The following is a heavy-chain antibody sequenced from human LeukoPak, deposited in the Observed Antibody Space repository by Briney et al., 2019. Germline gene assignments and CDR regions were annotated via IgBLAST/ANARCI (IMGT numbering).Heavy chain of an antibody. CDR3: ARVAEYSSPLTDPVDY. CDR2: ISSSSSYI. V-gene: IGHV3-21*01. D-gene: IGHD6-6*01. Sequence: GGSLRLSCAASGFTFSDYYMNWVRQAPGKGLEWVSSISSSSSYIYYADSVKGRFTISRDNAKNSLYLQMNSLRAEDTAVYYCARVAEYSSPLTDPVDYWGQGTLVTVSS. CDR1: GFTFSDYY. J-gene: IGHJ4*02.